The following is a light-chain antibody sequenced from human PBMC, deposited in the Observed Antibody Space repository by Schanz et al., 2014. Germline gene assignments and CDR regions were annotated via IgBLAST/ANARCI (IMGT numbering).Light chain of an antibody. J-gene: IGLJ2*01. CDR3: FSYAGSSKLA. Sequence: QSALTQPPSASGSPGQSVAISCTGTSSDVGGYNLVSWYQQHPGEAPKLIIYEVDKRPSGVPDRFSGSKSGNTASLTVSGLQAEDEADYYCFSYAGSSKLAFGGGTKLTVL. CDR2: EVD. V-gene: IGLV2-8*01. CDR1: SSDVGGYNL.